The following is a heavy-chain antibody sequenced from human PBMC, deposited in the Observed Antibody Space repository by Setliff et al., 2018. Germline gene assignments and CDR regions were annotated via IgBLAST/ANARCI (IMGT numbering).Heavy chain of an antibody. CDR2: LIPMFGTP. Sequence: SVKVSCKTSGFGFTTFGFSWVRQAPGQGLEWMGGLIPMFGTPGYAQKFQDRVTITTDESTSTAYMELNSLTSENTAVYYCARSPALLGIVYLDPWGQGTRVTVSS. D-gene: IGHD2-15*01. CDR3: ARSPALLGIVYLDP. CDR1: GFGFTTFG. J-gene: IGHJ5*02. V-gene: IGHV1-69*05.